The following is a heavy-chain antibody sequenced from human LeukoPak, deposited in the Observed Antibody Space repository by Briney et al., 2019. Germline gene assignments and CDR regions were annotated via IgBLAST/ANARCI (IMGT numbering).Heavy chain of an antibody. CDR3: ARAPVWFGEWFFDY. CDR2: ISYDGSNK. V-gene: IGHV3-30*03. D-gene: IGHD3-10*01. CDR1: GFTFSSYG. J-gene: IGHJ4*02. Sequence: GRSLRLSCAASGFTFSSYGMHWVRQAPGKGLEWVAVISYDGSNKDYADSVKGRFTISRDNSKNTLYLQMNSLRAEDMAVYYCARAPVWFGEWFFDYWGQGTLVTVSS.